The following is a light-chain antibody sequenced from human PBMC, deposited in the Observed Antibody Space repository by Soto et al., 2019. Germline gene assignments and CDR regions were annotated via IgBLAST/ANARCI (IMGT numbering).Light chain of an antibody. CDR3: NSYTSSSTHV. V-gene: IGLV2-14*01. J-gene: IGLJ1*01. Sequence: QSVLTQPASVSGSPGQSITISCTGSSSDVGGHNHVSWYQQHPGKAPKLIIYEVGNRPSGVSNRFSGSKSGNTASLTISGFQAEDEADYYYNSYTSSSTHVFGTGTKVTVL. CDR1: SSDVGGHNH. CDR2: EVG.